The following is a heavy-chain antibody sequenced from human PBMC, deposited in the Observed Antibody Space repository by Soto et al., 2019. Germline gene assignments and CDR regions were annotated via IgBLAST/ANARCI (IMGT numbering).Heavy chain of an antibody. D-gene: IGHD5-12*01. J-gene: IGHJ4*02. V-gene: IGHV3-23*01. Sequence: PGGSLRLSCAASGFTFSSYAMSWVRQAPGKGLEWVSAISGSGGSTYYADSVKGRFTISRDNSKNTLYLQMNSLRAEDTAVYYCAKMGYVDIVATIPALDYWGQGTLVTVSS. CDR1: GFTFSSYA. CDR2: ISGSGGST. CDR3: AKMGYVDIVATIPALDY.